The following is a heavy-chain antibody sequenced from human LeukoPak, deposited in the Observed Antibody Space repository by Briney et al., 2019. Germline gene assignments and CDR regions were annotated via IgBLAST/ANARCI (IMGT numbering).Heavy chain of an antibody. D-gene: IGHD1-26*01. J-gene: IGHJ4*02. V-gene: IGHV5-51*01. CDR3: ARLLVGALGGMDY. CDR1: GYSFTSYW. CDR2: IYPGDSDT. Sequence: GESLKISCKGSGYSFTSYWIGWVRQMPGKGLKWMGIIYPGDSDTTYSPSFRGQVTISADKSISTAYLVWSSLKASDTAMYYCARLLVGALGGMDYWGQGTLVTVSS.